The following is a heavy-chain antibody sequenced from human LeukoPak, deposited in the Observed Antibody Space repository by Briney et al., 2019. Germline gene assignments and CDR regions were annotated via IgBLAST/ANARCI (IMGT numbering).Heavy chain of an antibody. J-gene: IGHJ6*03. Sequence: GRPLRLSCAASGFTFSSYVMHWVRQAPGKGLEWVAVISYDGSNKYYADSVKGRFTISRDNSKNTLYLQMNSLRAEDTAIYYCAKDAIVYYYYYMDVWGKGTTVTVSS. CDR3: AKDAIVYYYYYMDV. V-gene: IGHV3-30*18. CDR2: ISYDGSNK. D-gene: IGHD2-15*01. CDR1: GFTFSSYV.